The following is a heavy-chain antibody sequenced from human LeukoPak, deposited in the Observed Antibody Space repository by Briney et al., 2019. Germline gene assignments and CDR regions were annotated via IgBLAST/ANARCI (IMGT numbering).Heavy chain of an antibody. J-gene: IGHJ5*02. CDR3: AKDTSSGWYEDVWFDP. CDR1: GFTFSSYS. CDR2: ISSSSSYI. Sequence: PGGSLRLSCAASGFTFSSYSMNWVRQAPGKGLEWVSSISSSSSYIYYADSVKGRFTISRDNAKNSLYLQMNSLRAEDTAVYYCAKDTSSGWYEDVWFDPWGQGTLVTVSS. V-gene: IGHV3-21*01. D-gene: IGHD6-19*01.